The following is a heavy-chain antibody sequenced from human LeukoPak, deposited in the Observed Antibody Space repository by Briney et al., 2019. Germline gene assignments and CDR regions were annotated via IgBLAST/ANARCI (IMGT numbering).Heavy chain of an antibody. V-gene: IGHV4-34*01. CDR2: INHSGST. CDR3: ARLRVDYYDSSGAPADY. CDR1: GFTFSSYA. Sequence: GSLRLSCAASGFTFSSYAMSWVRQAPGKGLEWIGEINHSGSTNYNPSLKSRVTISVDTSKNQFSLKLSSVTAADTAVYYCARLRVDYYDSSGAPADYWGQGTLVTVSS. J-gene: IGHJ4*02. D-gene: IGHD3-22*01.